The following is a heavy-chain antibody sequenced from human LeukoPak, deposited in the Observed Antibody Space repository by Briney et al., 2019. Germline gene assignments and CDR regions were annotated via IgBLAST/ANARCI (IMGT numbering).Heavy chain of an antibody. CDR1: GFTFSSYD. D-gene: IGHD2-21*01. CDR2: ISRTSSYM. Sequence: PGGSLRLSCAASGFTFSSYDMNWVRQAPGRGLEWVSSISRTSSYMYYADSVKGRFTISRDSAKNSLYLQMNSLRAEDTAVYYCARGLCGGDCYDYWGQGNLVTVSS. J-gene: IGHJ4*02. CDR3: ARGLCGGDCYDY. V-gene: IGHV3-21*01.